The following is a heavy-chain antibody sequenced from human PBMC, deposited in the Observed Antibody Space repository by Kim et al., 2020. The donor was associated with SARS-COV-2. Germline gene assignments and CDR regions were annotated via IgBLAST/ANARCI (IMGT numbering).Heavy chain of an antibody. V-gene: IGHV4-59*12. J-gene: IGHJ6*02. Sequence: SETLSLTCNVSGGSTSSYHWNWIRQAPGKGLEWIGYIYYTGSTNYNPSLKSRVTISVDTSKNQFSLKVNSVTAADTAIYYCARGWKYDFWSGHVLDGMDVWGQGTTVTVSS. D-gene: IGHD3-3*01. CDR3: ARGWKYDFWSGHVLDGMDV. CDR2: IYYTGST. CDR1: GGSTSSYH.